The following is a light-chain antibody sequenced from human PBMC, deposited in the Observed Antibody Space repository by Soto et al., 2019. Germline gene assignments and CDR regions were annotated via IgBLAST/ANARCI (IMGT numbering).Light chain of an antibody. J-gene: IGLJ2*01. CDR2: KND. CDR3: AVWDDSLNGPV. CDR1: ISNIGRST. Sequence: QPVLTQSPSASGTPGQRVTISCSGSISNIGRSTVNWYQQFPGTAPKVLIYKNDQRPSGVPDRFSASKSGTSASLAISGLQSEDEADYYCAVWDDSLNGPVFGGGTKVTVL. V-gene: IGLV1-44*01.